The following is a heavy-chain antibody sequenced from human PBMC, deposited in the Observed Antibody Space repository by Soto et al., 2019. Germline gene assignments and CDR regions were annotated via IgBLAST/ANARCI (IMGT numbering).Heavy chain of an antibody. Sequence: GGSLRLSCAASGFTFSNAWMNWVRQAPGKGLEWVGRIKSKTDGGTTDYAAPVKGRFTISRDDSKNTLYLQMNSLKTEDTAVYYCTTAYGSGSYYNEAHYYYGMDVWGQGTTVTVSS. J-gene: IGHJ6*02. CDR2: IKSKTDGGTT. CDR1: GFTFSNAW. V-gene: IGHV3-15*07. CDR3: TTAYGSGSYYNEAHYYYGMDV. D-gene: IGHD3-10*01.